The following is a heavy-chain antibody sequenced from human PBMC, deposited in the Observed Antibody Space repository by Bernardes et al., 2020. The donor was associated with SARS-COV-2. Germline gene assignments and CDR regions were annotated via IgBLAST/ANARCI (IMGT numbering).Heavy chain of an antibody. Sequence: ASVKVSCKASGSTFTTMHWVRQAPGQGLEWMGIIYPGDDITTYAQKFRGRVTVTRDTSTNTVYMELSSLRSEDTAVYYCARQHRSSWLFDYWAQGTLVTVSS. D-gene: IGHD6-13*01. CDR2: IYPGDDIT. J-gene: IGHJ4*02. CDR1: GSTFTT. V-gene: IGHV1-46*01. CDR3: ARQHRSSWLFDY.